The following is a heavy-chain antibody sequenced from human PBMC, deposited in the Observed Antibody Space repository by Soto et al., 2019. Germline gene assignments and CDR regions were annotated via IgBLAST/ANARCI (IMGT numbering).Heavy chain of an antibody. CDR3: ANRNKHTDYLAGMDV. D-gene: IGHD2-21*01. Sequence: ASVKVSCKASGYTFTSYAMHWVRQAPGQRLEWMGWINAGNGNTKYSQKFQGRVTITRDTSASTAYMELSSLRSEDTAVYYCANRNKHTDYLAGMDVWGQGTTVTVSS. J-gene: IGHJ6*02. CDR2: INAGNGNT. CDR1: GYTFTSYA. V-gene: IGHV1-3*01.